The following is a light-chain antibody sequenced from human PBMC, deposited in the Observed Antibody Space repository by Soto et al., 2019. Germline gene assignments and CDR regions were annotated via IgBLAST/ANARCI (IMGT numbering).Light chain of an antibody. V-gene: IGKV3-15*01. CDR1: QFLSSN. CDR3: QQYSVRPPYT. CDR2: GTS. Sequence: DIVLTQSPVTLSVSPGERATLSCRASQFLSSNLAWYQQKPGQAPRLVIYGTSTRATGIPARFSGSGSGTEFTLTISSLQSEDFAVYYCQQYSVRPPYTFGQGTKLEIK. J-gene: IGKJ2*01.